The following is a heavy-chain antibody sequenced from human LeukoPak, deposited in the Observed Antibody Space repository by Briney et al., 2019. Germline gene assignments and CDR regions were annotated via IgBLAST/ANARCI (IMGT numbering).Heavy chain of an antibody. V-gene: IGHV4-59*01. D-gene: IGHD6-6*01. CDR2: IYYSGST. CDR3: ARAPRVSNWFDP. Sequence: SSETLSLTCTVSGGSISSYYWSWIRQPPGKGLEWIGYIYYSGSTNYNPSLKSRVTISVDTSKNQFSLKLSSVTAADTAVYYCARAPRVSNWFDPWGQGTLVTVSS. J-gene: IGHJ5*02. CDR1: GGSISSYY.